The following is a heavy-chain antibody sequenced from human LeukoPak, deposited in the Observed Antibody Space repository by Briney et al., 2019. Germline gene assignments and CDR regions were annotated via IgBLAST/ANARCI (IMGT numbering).Heavy chain of an antibody. J-gene: IGHJ4*02. CDR3: ARDAQKYYDFWSGYYNFNY. CDR2: IYYSGST. D-gene: IGHD3-3*01. CDR1: GGSISSYY. V-gene: IGHV4-59*01. Sequence: SETLSLTCTVSGGSISSYYWSWIRQPPGKGLEWIGYIYYSGSTNYNPSLKSRVTISVDTSKNQFSLKLSSVTAADTAVYYCARDAQKYYDFWSGYYNFNYWGQGTLVTVSS.